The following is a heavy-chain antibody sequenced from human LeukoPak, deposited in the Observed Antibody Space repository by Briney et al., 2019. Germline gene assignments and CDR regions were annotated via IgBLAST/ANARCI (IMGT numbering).Heavy chain of an antibody. V-gene: IGHV1-2*02. CDR2: INPNSDGT. CDR3: ARWLVRGFIFSPFDY. Sequence: ASVKVSCKAFGYTFTDYFIHWVRHAPGQGLEWMGWINPNSDGTNYAQKFQGRVTMTRDTSISTAYMELNSLRSDDTAVYYCARWLVRGFIFSPFDYWGQGTLVTVSS. CDR1: GYTFTDYF. D-gene: IGHD3-10*01. J-gene: IGHJ4*02.